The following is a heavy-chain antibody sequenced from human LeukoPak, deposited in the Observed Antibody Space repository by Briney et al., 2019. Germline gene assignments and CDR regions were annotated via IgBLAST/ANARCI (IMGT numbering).Heavy chain of an antibody. Sequence: SQCLSLAWTLSAPSVASVGNCCGWIRHRRWKGLEWIGRIYHSGDTYYNPPLKSRLTMSADTSKNQFSLKLSSVTAADTAVYYCARDVLRYYFDSWCQGNLVIVSS. CDR2: IYHSGDT. V-gene: IGHV4-31*02. CDR3: ARDVLRYYFDS. J-gene: IGHJ4*02. CDR1: APSVASVGNC.